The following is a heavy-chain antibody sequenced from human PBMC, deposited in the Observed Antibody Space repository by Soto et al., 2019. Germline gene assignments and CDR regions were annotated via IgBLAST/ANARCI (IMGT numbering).Heavy chain of an antibody. Sequence: QVHLQESASGLVKPSQTLSLTCVVSGDAISGSNSWHWVRRPPGEGLEWLGYIYHSGSTHYNPSLWGRFTMSVDTSRNLFSLDLTDVTAADTAVYYCARGDIVRVAPIDSWGQGTLVSVSS. D-gene: IGHD3-10*02. CDR1: GDAISGSNS. V-gene: IGHV4-30-2*01. CDR2: IYHSGST. CDR3: ARGDIVRVAPIDS. J-gene: IGHJ4*02.